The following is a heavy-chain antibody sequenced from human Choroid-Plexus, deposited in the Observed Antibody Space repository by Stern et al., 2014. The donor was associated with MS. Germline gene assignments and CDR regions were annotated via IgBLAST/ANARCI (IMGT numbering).Heavy chain of an antibody. Sequence: VQLVEPGGGVVQPGRPLRLSCVASGFTFGSCAMHWVRQAPGKGLEWVAGVSYDGSNKYYADSVKGRFTISRDKSQNTLYMQMSSLRPEDTSVYYCAKDRQYLTYFFDHWGQGSLVTVSS. CDR1: GFTFGSCA. CDR2: VSYDGSNK. D-gene: IGHD2/OR15-2a*01. J-gene: IGHJ5*02. V-gene: IGHV3-30*18. CDR3: AKDRQYLTYFFDH.